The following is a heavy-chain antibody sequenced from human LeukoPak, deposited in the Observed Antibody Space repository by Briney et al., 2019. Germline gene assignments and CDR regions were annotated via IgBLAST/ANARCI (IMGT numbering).Heavy chain of an antibody. Sequence: GGSLRLSCAASGFTFSNAWMSWVRQAPGKGLEWVGRIKSKTDGGTTDYAAPVKGRFTISRDDSKNTLYLQMNSLKTEDTAVYYCTARGGMYSGYDPYFDYWGQGTLVTVSS. CDR2: IKSKTDGGTT. CDR1: GFTFSNAW. CDR3: TARGGMYSGYDPYFDY. J-gene: IGHJ4*02. D-gene: IGHD5-12*01. V-gene: IGHV3-15*01.